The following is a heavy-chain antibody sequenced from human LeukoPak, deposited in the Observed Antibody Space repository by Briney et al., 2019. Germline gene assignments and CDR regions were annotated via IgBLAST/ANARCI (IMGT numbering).Heavy chain of an antibody. CDR2: IYYSGST. J-gene: IGHJ4*02. Sequence: PSGTLSLTCAVSGGSGGSISSSNYWSWVRQPPGKGLEWIGYIYYSGSTNYNPSLKSRVTISVDTSKNQFSLKLSSVTAADTAVYYCARSQMLKGHEYGSSSVEIYYWGQGTLVTVSS. V-gene: IGHV4-61*01. CDR3: ARSQMLKGHEYGSSSVEIYY. CDR1: GGSGGSISSSNY. D-gene: IGHD6-6*01.